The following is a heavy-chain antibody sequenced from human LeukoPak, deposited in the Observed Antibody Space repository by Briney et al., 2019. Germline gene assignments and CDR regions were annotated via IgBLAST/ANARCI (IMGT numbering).Heavy chain of an antibody. V-gene: IGHV1-18*01. Sequence: GASVKVSCKASGYTFTSYGISWVRQAPGQGLEWMGWISAYNGNTNYAQKLQGRVTMTTDTSTSTAYMEPRSLRYDDTAVYYCATVAGAGTLFDYWGQGTLVTVSS. D-gene: IGHD6-19*01. CDR2: ISAYNGNT. CDR3: ATVAGAGTLFDY. CDR1: GYTFTSYG. J-gene: IGHJ4*02.